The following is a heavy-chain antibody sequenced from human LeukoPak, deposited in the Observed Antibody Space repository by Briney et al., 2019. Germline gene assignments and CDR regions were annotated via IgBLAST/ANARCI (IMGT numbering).Heavy chain of an antibody. CDR3: ARGLSMYYDFWSGYYRPFDP. CDR1: GGSFSGYY. J-gene: IGHJ5*02. CDR2: INHSGST. V-gene: IGHV4-34*01. D-gene: IGHD3-3*01. Sequence: KPSETLSLTCAVYGGSFSGYYWSWIRQPPGKGLEWIGEINHSGSTNYNPSLKSRVTISVDTSKNQFSLKLSSVTAADTAVYYCARGLSMYYDFWSGYYRPFDPWGQGTLVTVSS.